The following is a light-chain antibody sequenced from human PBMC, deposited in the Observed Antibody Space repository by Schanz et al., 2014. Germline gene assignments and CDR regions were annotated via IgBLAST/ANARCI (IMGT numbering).Light chain of an antibody. CDR2: EVS. J-gene: IGLJ2*01. CDR3: SSYAGSSTSVV. V-gene: IGLV2-8*01. CDR1: NSDVGGYNY. Sequence: QSALTQPPSASGSPGQSVTISCTGTNSDVGGYNYVSWYQQHPGKAPKLMIYEVSKRPSGVPDRFSGSKSGNTASLTVSGLQAEDEADYYCSSYAGSSTSVVFGGGTKLTVL.